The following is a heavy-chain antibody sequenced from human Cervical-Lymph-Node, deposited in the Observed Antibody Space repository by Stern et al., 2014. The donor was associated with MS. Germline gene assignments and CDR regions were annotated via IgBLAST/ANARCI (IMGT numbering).Heavy chain of an antibody. D-gene: IGHD2-15*01. CDR2: IFSDGTGI. CDR1: GFNITSYW. CDR3: ARGWGNGATCYSCFDF. J-gene: IGHJ4*02. Sequence: EVQLVESGGGLGQPGGSLRLSCAASGFNITSYWMHWVRQAPGKGLEWVSRIFSDGTGISYEDSVKGRFTVSRDNAKNTLSLQMNSLRAEDTAVYFCARGWGNGATCYSCFDFWGQGSLVTVSS. V-gene: IGHV3-74*01.